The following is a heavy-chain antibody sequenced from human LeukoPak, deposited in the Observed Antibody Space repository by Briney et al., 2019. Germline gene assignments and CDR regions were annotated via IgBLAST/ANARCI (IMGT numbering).Heavy chain of an antibody. CDR3: AKQGPSTAYPDFDS. V-gene: IGHV3-23*01. D-gene: IGHD5/OR15-5a*01. CDR1: GFTFSSYA. Sequence: SGGSLRLSCAASGFTFSSYAMSWVRQAPGKGLEWVSVISASGGTSYYANPVKGRFTISRDSSKSTLYLHMSSLRVEDTAVYFCAKQGPSTAYPDFDSWGQGTLVTVSS. CDR2: ISASGGTS. J-gene: IGHJ4*02.